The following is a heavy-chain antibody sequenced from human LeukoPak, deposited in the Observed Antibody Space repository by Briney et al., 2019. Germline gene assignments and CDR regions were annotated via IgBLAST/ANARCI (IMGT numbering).Heavy chain of an antibody. D-gene: IGHD6-19*01. CDR2: IHSRGSTT. CDR1: GFIFSSYA. CDR3: AKSWAAVPGLGVDY. V-gene: IGHV3-23*05. Sequence: PGGSLRLSCAASGFIFSSYAMIWVRQAPGKGLEWVSTIHSRGSTTYYADSVKGRFTISRDNSKNTLYLQMNSLRAEDTAVYYCAKSWAAVPGLGVDYWGQGILVTASS. J-gene: IGHJ4*02.